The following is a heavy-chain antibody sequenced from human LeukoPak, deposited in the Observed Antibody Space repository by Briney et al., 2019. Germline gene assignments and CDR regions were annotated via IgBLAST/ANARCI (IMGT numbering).Heavy chain of an antibody. CDR2: IYTSGST. Sequence: PSETLSLTCTGSGGSISSGSYYWSWIRQPAGKGLEWIGRIYTSGSTNYNPSLKSRVTISVDTSKNQFSLKLSSVTAADTAVYYCARVNPMIYYFDYWGQGTLVTVSS. CDR1: GGSISSGSYY. V-gene: IGHV4-61*02. J-gene: IGHJ4*02. CDR3: ARVNPMIYYFDY. D-gene: IGHD1-14*01.